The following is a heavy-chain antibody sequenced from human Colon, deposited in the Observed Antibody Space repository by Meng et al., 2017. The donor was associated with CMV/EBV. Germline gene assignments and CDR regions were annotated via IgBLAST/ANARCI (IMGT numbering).Heavy chain of an antibody. J-gene: IGHJ4*02. V-gene: IGHV2-70D*14. CDR3: ARIASGTFHFDY. D-gene: IGHD1-26*01. CDR1: GFSLTTSGMR. CDR2: IDWDDDK. Sequence: SGPTLVKPTQTLTLTCTFSGFSLTTSGMRVSWIRQPPGKALEWLARIDWDDDKFYSTSLKTRLTISKDTSKNQVVLTMTNMDPVDTATYYCARIASGTFHFDYWGQGTLVTASS.